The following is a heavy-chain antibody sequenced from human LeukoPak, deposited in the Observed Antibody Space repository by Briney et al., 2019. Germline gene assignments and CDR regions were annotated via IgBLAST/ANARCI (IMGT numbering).Heavy chain of an antibody. CDR3: ARDSPGLDAFDI. V-gene: IGHV4-39*07. CDR2: IYYSGST. J-gene: IGHJ3*02. Sequence: SETLSLTCTVSGGSISSSSYYWGWIRQPPGKGLEWIGSIYYSGSTYYNPSLKSRVTISVDTSKNQFSLKLSSVTAADTAVYYCARDSPGLDAFDIWGQGTMVTVSS. CDR1: GGSISSSSYY.